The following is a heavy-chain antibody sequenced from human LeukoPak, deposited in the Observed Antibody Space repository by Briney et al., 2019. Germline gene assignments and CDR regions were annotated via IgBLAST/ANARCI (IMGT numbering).Heavy chain of an antibody. CDR3: AREYGGNPGLFGY. V-gene: IGHV1-18*01. CDR1: GYTFIGYS. Sequence: ASVKVSCKASGYTFIGYSISWVRQAPGHGLEWMGWITPYNGNTNYVQNFQGRVTMTTDTSTSTAYMELRSLRSDDTAVYYCAREYGGNPGLFGYWGQGTLSPSPQ. J-gene: IGHJ4*02. D-gene: IGHD4-23*01. CDR2: ITPYNGNT.